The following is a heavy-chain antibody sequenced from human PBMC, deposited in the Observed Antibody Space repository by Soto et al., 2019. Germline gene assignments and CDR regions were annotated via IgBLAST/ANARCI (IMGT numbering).Heavy chain of an antibody. Sequence: QITLKESGPTLVRPTQTLTLTCTFSGFSLSTSGLGVGWIRQPPGKALEWLALIYWNDDNRYSPSLKARLTITTDTSKNQVVLTMTNMDPVDTATYFCAHRPSGWYSFDYWGQGTLVTVSS. CDR3: AHRPSGWYSFDY. CDR2: IYWNDDN. J-gene: IGHJ4*02. D-gene: IGHD6-19*01. CDR1: GFSLSTSGLG. V-gene: IGHV2-5*01.